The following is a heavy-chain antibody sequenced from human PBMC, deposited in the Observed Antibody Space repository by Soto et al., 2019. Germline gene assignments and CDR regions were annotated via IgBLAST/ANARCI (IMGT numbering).Heavy chain of an antibody. J-gene: IGHJ4*02. V-gene: IGHV3-73*01. CDR2: IRSKVNNYAT. CDR1: GFTFSVSA. Sequence: EVQLVESGGGLVQPGGSLKLSCAASGFTFSVSAMHWVRQASGKGLEWVVRIRSKVNNYATAYAASVKGRFTISRDDSKNTAYLQINSLKTEDTAVYYCTRHLADYWGQGTLVTVSS. CDR3: TRHLADY.